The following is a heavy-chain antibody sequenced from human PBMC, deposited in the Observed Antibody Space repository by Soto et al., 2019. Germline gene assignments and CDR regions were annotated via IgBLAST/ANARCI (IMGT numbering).Heavy chain of an antibody. CDR1: GDTFTKYD. Sequence: ASVKVSCKASGDTFTKYDINWVRQAPGQGLEWMGIINPSGGSTSYAQKFQGRVTMTRDTSTSTVYMELSSLRSEDTAVYYCARDKSDSSGYDAFDIWGQGTMVTVSS. D-gene: IGHD3-22*01. J-gene: IGHJ3*02. V-gene: IGHV1-46*01. CDR2: INPSGGST. CDR3: ARDKSDSSGYDAFDI.